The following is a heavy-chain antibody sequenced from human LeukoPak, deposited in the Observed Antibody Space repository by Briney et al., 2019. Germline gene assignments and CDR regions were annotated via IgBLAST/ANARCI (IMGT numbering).Heavy chain of an antibody. J-gene: IGHJ4*02. CDR1: GSSISSDFY. CDR3: ANADTEDYFDY. D-gene: IGHD3-16*01. V-gene: IGHV4-38-2*01. CDR2: IYHDETT. Sequence: KPSATLSLTGAVSGSSISSDFYWGWVRQPPGMGLEWVGSIYHDETTYYNPSLKSRIAISLDTSRKQFSLNLASVTAADTAIYYCANADTEDYFDYWGQGTLVTVSS.